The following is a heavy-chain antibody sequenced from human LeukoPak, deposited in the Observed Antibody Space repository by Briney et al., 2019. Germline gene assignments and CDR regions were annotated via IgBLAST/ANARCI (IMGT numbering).Heavy chain of an antibody. V-gene: IGHV3-21*01. D-gene: IGHD1-26*01. CDR1: GFTFSSYS. CDR3: ARPRELLSAEYFQH. J-gene: IGHJ1*01. CDR2: ISSSSSYI. Sequence: PGGSLRLSCAASGFTFSSYSMNWVRQAPGKGLEWVSSISSSSSYIYYADSVKGRFTISRDNAKNSLYQQMNSLRAEDTAVYYCARPRELLSAEYFQHWGQGTLVTVSS.